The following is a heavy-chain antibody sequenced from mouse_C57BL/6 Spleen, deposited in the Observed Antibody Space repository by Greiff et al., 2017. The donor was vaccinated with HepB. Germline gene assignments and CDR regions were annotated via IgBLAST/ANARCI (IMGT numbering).Heavy chain of an antibody. CDR1: GYTFTSYW. D-gene: IGHD3-2*02. CDR3: ARGRDSSGYWFAY. Sequence: VQLQQPGAELVKPGASVKLSCKASGYTFTSYWMQWVKQRPGQGLEWIGEIDPSDSYTNYNQKFKGKATLTVDTSSSTAYMQLSSLTSEDSAVYYCARGRDSSGYWFAYWGQGTLVTVSA. J-gene: IGHJ3*01. V-gene: IGHV1-50*01. CDR2: IDPSDSYT.